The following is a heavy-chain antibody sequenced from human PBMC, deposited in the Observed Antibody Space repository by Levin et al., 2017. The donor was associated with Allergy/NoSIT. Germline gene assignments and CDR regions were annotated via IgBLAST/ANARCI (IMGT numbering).Heavy chain of an antibody. CDR1: GFTFSSYS. CDR2: ISSSSSYI. CDR3: ARVGLVVDYFDAFDI. J-gene: IGHJ3*02. D-gene: IGHD3-22*01. V-gene: IGHV3-21*01. Sequence: LSLTCAASGFTFSSYSMNWVRQAPGKGLEWVSSISSSSSYIYYADSVKGRFTISRDNAKNSLYLQMNSLRAEDTAVYYCARVGLVVDYFDAFDIWGQGTMVTVSS.